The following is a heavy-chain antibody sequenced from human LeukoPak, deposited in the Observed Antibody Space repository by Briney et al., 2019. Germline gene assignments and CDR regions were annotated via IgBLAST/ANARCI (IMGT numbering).Heavy chain of an antibody. V-gene: IGHV4-34*01. Sequence: SETLSLTCAVYGGSITGYYWSWIRQTPGRGLEWVGEIHYSGATSYNPSLKSRATISTDTSKNQFSLRLSSVTAADTAVYYCARGNILTGYCFDFWGRGALVTVSS. J-gene: IGHJ4*02. D-gene: IGHD3-9*01. CDR2: IHYSGAT. CDR1: GGSITGYY. CDR3: ARGNILTGYCFDF.